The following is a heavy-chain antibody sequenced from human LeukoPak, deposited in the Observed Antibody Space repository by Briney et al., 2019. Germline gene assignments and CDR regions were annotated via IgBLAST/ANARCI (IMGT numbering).Heavy chain of an antibody. D-gene: IGHD3-22*01. CDR1: GGTFSSYA. J-gene: IGHJ5*02. CDR2: IIPIFGTA. V-gene: IGHV1-69*05. Sequence: GASVKVSCKASGGTFSSYAISWVRQAPVQGLEWMGRIIPIFGTANYAQKFQGRVTITTDESTSTAYMELSSLRSEDTAVYYCASTYDSSGYWFDPWGQGTLVTVSS. CDR3: ASTYDSSGYWFDP.